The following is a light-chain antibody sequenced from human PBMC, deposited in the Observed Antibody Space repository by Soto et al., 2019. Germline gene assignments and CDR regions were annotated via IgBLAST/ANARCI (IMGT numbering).Light chain of an antibody. CDR3: LLSDGGAPV. Sequence: QAVVTQEPSLTVSPGGTVTLTCGSSTGAVTSGHYPYWFQQKPGQAPRTLIYDTTNKHSWTPARFSGSRLGGKAALTLSGAQPEDEAEYYCLLSDGGAPVFGGGTQLTVL. CDR2: DTT. CDR1: TGAVTSGHY. J-gene: IGLJ3*02. V-gene: IGLV7-46*01.